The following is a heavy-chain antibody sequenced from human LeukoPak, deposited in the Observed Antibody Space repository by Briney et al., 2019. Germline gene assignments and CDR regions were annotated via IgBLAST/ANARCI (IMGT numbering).Heavy chain of an antibody. CDR2: IRSKAYGGTT. D-gene: IGHD6-19*01. CDR1: GFTFGDYA. J-gene: IGHJ4*02. V-gene: IGHV3-49*04. Sequence: GRSLRLSCTASGFTFGDYAMSWVRQAPGKGLEWVGFIRSKAYGGTTECAASVKGRFTISRDDSKSIAYLQMNSLKTEDTAVYYCTRVAVPFFDYWGQGTLVTVSS. CDR3: TRVAVPFFDY.